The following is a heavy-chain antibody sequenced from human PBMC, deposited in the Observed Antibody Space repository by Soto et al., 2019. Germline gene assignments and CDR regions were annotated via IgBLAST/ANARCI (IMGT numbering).Heavy chain of an antibody. D-gene: IGHD3-3*01. Sequence: PGESLKISCKGSGYSFTSYWIGWVRQMPGKGLEWMGIIYPGDSDTRYSPSFQGQVTISADKSISTAYLQWSSLKASDTAMYYCARSPGDAVYVGWSGAFDIWGQGTMVTVSS. V-gene: IGHV5-51*01. J-gene: IGHJ3*02. CDR2: IYPGDSDT. CDR3: ARSPGDAVYVGWSGAFDI. CDR1: GYSFTSYW.